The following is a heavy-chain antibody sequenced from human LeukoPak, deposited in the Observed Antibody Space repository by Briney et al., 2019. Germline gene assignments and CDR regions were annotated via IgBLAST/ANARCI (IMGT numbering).Heavy chain of an antibody. D-gene: IGHD6-19*01. Sequence: ASVKVSCKASGYTFTSYGISWVRQAPGQGLEWMGWINPNSGGTNYAQKFQGRVTMTRDTSISTVYMELSRLRSDDTAVYYCARAAKWLVLSPDYWGQGTLVTVSS. CDR3: ARAAKWLVLSPDY. CDR2: INPNSGGT. CDR1: GYTFTSYG. V-gene: IGHV1-2*02. J-gene: IGHJ4*02.